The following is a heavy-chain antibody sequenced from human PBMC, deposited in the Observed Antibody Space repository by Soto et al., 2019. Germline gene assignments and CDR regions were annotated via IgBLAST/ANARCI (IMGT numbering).Heavy chain of an antibody. V-gene: IGHV1-2*02. CDR1: GYTFIDYY. D-gene: IGHD3-10*01. CDR3: TKKGGGPFPFDP. Sequence: QVQLVQSGAEVKKPEASVKVSCKASGYTFIDYYIHWVRQAPGQGLEWMGWVSPRSGGTNYAQKFQGRVTITRDTSINTAYMELTSLRSDDTAVYYCTKKGGGPFPFDPWGQGTRVTVSS. CDR2: VSPRSGGT. J-gene: IGHJ5*02.